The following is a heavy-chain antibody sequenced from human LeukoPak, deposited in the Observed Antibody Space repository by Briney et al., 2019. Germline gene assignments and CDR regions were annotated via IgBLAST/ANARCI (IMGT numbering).Heavy chain of an antibody. D-gene: IGHD6-19*01. CDR1: GFTFSSYA. J-gene: IGHJ4*02. V-gene: IGHV3-23*01. CDR3: AKPLAVAGTRDY. Sequence: GGSLRLSCAASGFTFSSYAMSWVRQAPGKGLEWVSAISGSSGSTYYADSVKGRFTISRDNSKNTLYLQMNSLRAEDTAVYYCAKPLAVAGTRDYWGQGTLVTVSS. CDR2: ISGSSGST.